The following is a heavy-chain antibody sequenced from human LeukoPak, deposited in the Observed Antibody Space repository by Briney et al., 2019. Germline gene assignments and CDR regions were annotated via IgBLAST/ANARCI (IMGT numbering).Heavy chain of an antibody. V-gene: IGHV4-39*01. CDR2: IYYSGSP. D-gene: IGHD3/OR15-3a*01. CDR1: GGSISSNSYY. CDR3: ARWRTARTGFDY. Sequence: SETLSLTCTVSGGSISSNSYYWGWIRQPPGKGLEWIGSIYYSGSPYYNPSPKSRVTTSVDTSKNQFSLKVISVTAADTAVYYCARWRTARTGFDYWGQGTLVTVSS. J-gene: IGHJ4*02.